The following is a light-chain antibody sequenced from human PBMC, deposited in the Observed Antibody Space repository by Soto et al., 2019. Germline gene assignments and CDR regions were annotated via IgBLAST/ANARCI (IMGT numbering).Light chain of an antibody. CDR3: LLSYNAAYV. V-gene: IGLV7-46*01. CDR1: TGAVTNGHY. Sequence: QAVVTQEPSLTVSPGGPVTLTCGSSTGAVTNGHYPYWFQQKPGQAPRTLIYDTTNRHSWTPARFSGSLLGGKAALTLSGAQPEDEAEYYCLLSYNAAYVFGTGTKVTVL. CDR2: DTT. J-gene: IGLJ1*01.